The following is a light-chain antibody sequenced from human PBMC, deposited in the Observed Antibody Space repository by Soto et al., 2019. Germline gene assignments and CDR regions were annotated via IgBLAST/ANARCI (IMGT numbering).Light chain of an antibody. CDR2: GTS. CDR1: QSVTSNS. Sequence: EIVLTQSPGTLSLSSGERATLSCRASQSVTSNSLAWYQQRPGQAPRLLIYGTSTRATGIPDRFSGSGSGTDFTLIISRLEPEDFAMYYCHQYGTAPLTFGPGTKVDIK. J-gene: IGKJ3*01. V-gene: IGKV3-20*01. CDR3: HQYGTAPLT.